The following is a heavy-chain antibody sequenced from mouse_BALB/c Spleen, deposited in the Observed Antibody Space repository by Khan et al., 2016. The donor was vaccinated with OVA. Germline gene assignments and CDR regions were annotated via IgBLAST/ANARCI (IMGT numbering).Heavy chain of an antibody. V-gene: IGHV5-17*02. D-gene: IGHD2-3*01. J-gene: IGHJ1*01. CDR2: ISSGSSTI. Sequence: EVELVESGGGLVQPGGSRKLSCAASGFTFSSFGMHWVRQAPEKGLEWVAYISSGSSTIYYADTVKGRFTISSDNPKNTLFLQMTSLRSEDTAMYYCARYDGYYWYFDVWGAGTTVTVSS. CDR3: ARYDGYYWYFDV. CDR1: GFTFSSFG.